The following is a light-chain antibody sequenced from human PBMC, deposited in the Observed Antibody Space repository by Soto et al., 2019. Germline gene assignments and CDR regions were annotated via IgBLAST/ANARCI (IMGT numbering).Light chain of an antibody. V-gene: IGKV3-15*01. CDR2: GAS. CDR1: QSISSL. J-gene: IGKJ1*01. CDR3: QQYNLWPRT. Sequence: EIVMTQSPATLSVSPGERATLSCRASQSISSLLAWYQQKPGQPPRLLIYGASARATGIPARFSGSGSGTEFTLSSSSLQPEDFAVYYCQQYNLWPRTFGQGTKVDIK.